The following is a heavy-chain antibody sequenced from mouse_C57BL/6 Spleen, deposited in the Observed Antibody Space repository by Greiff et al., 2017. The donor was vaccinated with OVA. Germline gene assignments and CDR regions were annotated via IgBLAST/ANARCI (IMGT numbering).Heavy chain of an antibody. CDR3: ARKGASSTGDAMDY. Sequence: QVQLKQPGAELVKPGASVKLSCKASGYTFTSYWMHWVKQRPGQGLEWIGMIHPNSGSTNYNEKFKSKATLTVDKSSSTAYMQLSSLTSEDSAVYYCARKGASSTGDAMDYWGQGTSVTVSS. CDR2: IHPNSGST. D-gene: IGHD1-1*01. J-gene: IGHJ4*01. CDR1: GYTFTSYW. V-gene: IGHV1-64*01.